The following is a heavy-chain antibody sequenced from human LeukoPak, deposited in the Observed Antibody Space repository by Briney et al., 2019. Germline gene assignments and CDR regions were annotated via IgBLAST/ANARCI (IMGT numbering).Heavy chain of an antibody. Sequence: PSETLFLTCTVSGGSISSYYWSWIRQPPGKGLEWIGYIYYSGSTNYNPSLKSRVTISVDTSKNQFSLKLSSVTAADTAVYYCARDPSGYGFWFDPWGQGTLVTVSS. CDR1: GGSISSYY. CDR3: ARDPSGYGFWFDP. D-gene: IGHD6-25*01. CDR2: IYYSGST. J-gene: IGHJ5*02. V-gene: IGHV4-59*01.